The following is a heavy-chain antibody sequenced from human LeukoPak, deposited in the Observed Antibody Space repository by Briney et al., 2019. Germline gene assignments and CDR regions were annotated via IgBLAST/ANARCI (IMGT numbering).Heavy chain of an antibody. Sequence: PSETLSLTCAVYGGSFSGYCWSWIRQPPGKGLEWIGETNHSGSTNYNPSLKSRVTISVDTSKNQFSLKLSSATAADTAVYYCARLKQQPGYYYYYYMDVWGKGTTVTISS. CDR3: ARLKQQPGYYYYYYMDV. D-gene: IGHD6-13*01. CDR1: GGSFSGYC. CDR2: TNHSGST. J-gene: IGHJ6*03. V-gene: IGHV4-34*01.